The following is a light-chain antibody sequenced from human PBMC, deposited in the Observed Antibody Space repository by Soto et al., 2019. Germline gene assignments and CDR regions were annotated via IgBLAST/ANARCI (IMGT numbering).Light chain of an antibody. V-gene: IGKV1-5*01. CDR1: QSISSW. CDR2: DAS. CDR3: QQYNSYGLT. Sequence: DVQMTQSPAALSASVGDRVTITCRASQSISSWLAWYQQKPGKAPKLLIYDASSLESGVPSRFSGSGSGTEFTLTISSLQPDDFATYYCQQYNSYGLTFRPGTKVDIK. J-gene: IGKJ3*01.